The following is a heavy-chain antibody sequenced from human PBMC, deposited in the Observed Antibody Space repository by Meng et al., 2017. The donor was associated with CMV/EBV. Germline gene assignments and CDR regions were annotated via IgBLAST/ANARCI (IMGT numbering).Heavy chain of an antibody. J-gene: IGHJ5*02. V-gene: IGHV1-18*01. D-gene: IGHD6-6*01. Sequence: SGYTFTRYGIRRVRQAPGQGREWRGWISAYNGNTNYAQKLQGRGTMTTDTSTSTAYMELRSLRSDDTAVYYCARGRGQLVGTNWFDPWGQGTLVTVSS. CDR3: ARGRGQLVGTNWFDP. CDR1: GYTFTRYG. CDR2: ISAYNGNT.